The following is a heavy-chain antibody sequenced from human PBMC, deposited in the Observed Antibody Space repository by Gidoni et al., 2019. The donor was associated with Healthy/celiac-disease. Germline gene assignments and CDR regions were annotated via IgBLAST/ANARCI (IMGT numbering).Heavy chain of an antibody. V-gene: IGHV3-53*01. D-gene: IGHD4-17*01. CDR2: LYSGGST. CDR3: ARISRGPSYGDWNFDY. Sequence: EVQLVESGGGLIQPGGSLRLSCAASGFTVSSNYISWVRQAPGKGLEWVSVLYSGGSTYYADSVKGRFTISRDNSKNTLYLQMNSLRAEDTAVYFCARISRGPSYGDWNFDYWGQGTLVTVSS. J-gene: IGHJ4*02. CDR1: GFTVSSNY.